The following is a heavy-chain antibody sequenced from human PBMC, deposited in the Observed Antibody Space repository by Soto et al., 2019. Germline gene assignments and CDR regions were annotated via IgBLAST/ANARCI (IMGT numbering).Heavy chain of an antibody. J-gene: IGHJ4*02. CDR2: INSGGTHI. Sequence: EVHLVESGGGLVQPGGSLRLSCAASGFTFSTYSMNWVRQAPGKGLEWVSAINSGGTHINYADSVRGRFTISRDNAENSLYLQMDSLRADDSAVYYCARVAAATENSYGSGSYDSWGQGAVVTVSS. CDR3: ARVAAATENSYGSGSYDS. D-gene: IGHD3-10*01. V-gene: IGHV3-21*01. CDR1: GFTFSTYS.